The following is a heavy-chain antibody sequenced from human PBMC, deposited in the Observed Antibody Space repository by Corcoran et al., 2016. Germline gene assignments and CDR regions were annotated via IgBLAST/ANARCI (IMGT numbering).Heavy chain of an antibody. CDR3: ARGFPYYYGSAIRGGMDV. V-gene: IGHV4-34*01. CDR1: GGSFSGYY. J-gene: IGHJ6*02. CDR2: INHSGST. D-gene: IGHD3-10*01. Sequence: QVQLQQWGAGLLKPSETLSLTCAVYGGSFSGYYWSWIRQPPGKGLEWIGEINHSGSTNYNPSLKSRVTISVDTSKNQFSLKLSSVTAADTAVYYGARGFPYYYGSAIRGGMDVWGQGTTVTVSS.